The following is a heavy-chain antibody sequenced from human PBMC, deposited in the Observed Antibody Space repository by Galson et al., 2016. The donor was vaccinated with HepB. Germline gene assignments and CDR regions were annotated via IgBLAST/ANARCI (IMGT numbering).Heavy chain of an antibody. CDR1: GFTFSSYA. CDR2: ISGSGNST. Sequence: SLRLSCAASGFTFSSYAMSWVRQAPGKGLEWVSGISGSGNSTWYADSVKGRFTISRDNSRNTPYLQMNSLRAEDTAVFYCAKIANLVFDYWGQGTLVTVSS. V-gene: IGHV3-23*01. D-gene: IGHD1-14*01. CDR3: AKIANLVFDY. J-gene: IGHJ4*02.